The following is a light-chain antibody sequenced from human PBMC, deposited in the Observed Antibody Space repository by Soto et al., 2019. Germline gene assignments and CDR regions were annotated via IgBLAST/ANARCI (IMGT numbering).Light chain of an antibody. Sequence: EIVMTQSPATLSVSPGERATLSCGASQSVSIDLAWYQQTPGQAPRLLIYGASSRATGIPDRFSGGGSGTDFTLTISSLQPEDFATYYCQQSYSNPLTFGGGTKVDIK. J-gene: IGKJ4*01. CDR3: QQSYSNPLT. V-gene: IGKV3D-15*01. CDR2: GAS. CDR1: QSVSID.